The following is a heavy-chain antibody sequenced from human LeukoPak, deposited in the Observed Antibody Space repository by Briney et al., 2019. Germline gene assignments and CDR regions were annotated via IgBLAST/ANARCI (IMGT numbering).Heavy chain of an antibody. CDR3: ARGILEWLFPDNWFDP. Sequence: SETLSLTCTVSGGSISSSTYYWGWIRQPPGKGLEWIGSIYYSGSTYYNPSLKSRVIISVDTSKNQFSLKLSSVTAADTAVYYCARGILEWLFPDNWFDPWGQGTLVTVSS. V-gene: IGHV4-39*01. CDR1: GGSISSSTYY. CDR2: IYYSGST. J-gene: IGHJ5*02. D-gene: IGHD3-3*01.